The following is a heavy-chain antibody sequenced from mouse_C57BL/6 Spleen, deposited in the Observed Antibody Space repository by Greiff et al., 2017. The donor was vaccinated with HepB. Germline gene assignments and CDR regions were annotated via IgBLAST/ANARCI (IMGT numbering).Heavy chain of an antibody. J-gene: IGHJ1*03. CDR1: GYTFTSYW. D-gene: IGHD1-1*02. CDR2: IDPSDSYT. CDR3: ARGGLNDGSYSSHWYCDV. V-gene: IGHV1-69*01. Sequence: VQLQQSGAELVMPGASVKLSCKASGYTFTSYWMHWVKQRPGQGLEWIGEIDPSDSYTNYNQKFKGKSTLTVDKSSSTAYMQLSSLTSEDSAVYYCARGGLNDGSYSSHWYCDVWGTGTTVTVSS.